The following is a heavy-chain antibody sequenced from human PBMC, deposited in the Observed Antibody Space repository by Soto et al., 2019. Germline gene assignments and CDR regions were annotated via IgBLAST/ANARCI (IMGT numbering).Heavy chain of an antibody. CDR1: GFTFSSYW. CDR2: IKQDGSEK. V-gene: IGHV3-7*04. D-gene: IGHD7-27*01. CDR3: ARDLMLPSALGGMDV. Sequence: GGSLRLSCAASGFTFSSYWMSWVRQAPGKGLEWVANIKQDGSEKYYVDSVKGRFTISRDNAKNSLYLQMNSLRAEGTAVYCCARDLMLPSALGGMDVWGQGTTVTVSS. J-gene: IGHJ6*02.